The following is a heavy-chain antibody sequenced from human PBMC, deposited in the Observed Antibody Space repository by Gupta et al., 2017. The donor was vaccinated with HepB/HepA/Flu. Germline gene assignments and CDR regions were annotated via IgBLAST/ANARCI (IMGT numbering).Heavy chain of an antibody. CDR3: ARGRSYYDSSGYTTITYGMDV. V-gene: IGHV4-34*01. J-gene: IGHJ6*02. Sequence: QVQLQQWGAGLLKPSETLSLTCAVYGGSFSGYYWSWIRQPAGKGLEWIGEINHSGSTNYNPSLKSRVTISVDTSKNQFSLKLSSVTAADTAVYYCARGRSYYDSSGYTTITYGMDVWGQGTTVTGSS. CDR2: INHSGST. CDR1: GGSFSGYY. D-gene: IGHD3-22*01.